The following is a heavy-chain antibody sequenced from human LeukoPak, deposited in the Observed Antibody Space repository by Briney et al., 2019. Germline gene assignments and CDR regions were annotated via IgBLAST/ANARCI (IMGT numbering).Heavy chain of an antibody. J-gene: IGHJ4*02. D-gene: IGHD6-13*01. V-gene: IGHV3-23*01. CDR2: ISGSGGLT. Sequence: GGSLRLSCAASGFTLSSYTMNWVRQGPGKGLEWVSDISGSGGLTHYAYSVKGRFTTSSDNSKKTLFMQKNNLIAAATAVFFCSRDQVHSRCWYSPFYFDQWGQGNLVTVSS. CDR1: GFTLSSYT. CDR3: SRDQVHSRCWYSPFYFDQ.